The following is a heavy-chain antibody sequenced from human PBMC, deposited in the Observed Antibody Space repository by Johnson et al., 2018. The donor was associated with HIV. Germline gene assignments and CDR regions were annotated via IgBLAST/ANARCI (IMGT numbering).Heavy chain of an antibody. CDR3: VAATGANGLDI. CDR2: IYSGGST. V-gene: IGHV3-66*01. CDR1: GFTVSSNY. J-gene: IGHJ3*02. D-gene: IGHD1-26*01. Sequence: VQLVESGGGLVQPGGSLRLSCAASGFTVSSNYMTWVRQAPGKGLEWVSVIYSGGSTYYADSVKGRFTISRDNSKNTLYLQMNSLRAGDTAVYYCVAATGANGLDIWGQGTKVTVSS.